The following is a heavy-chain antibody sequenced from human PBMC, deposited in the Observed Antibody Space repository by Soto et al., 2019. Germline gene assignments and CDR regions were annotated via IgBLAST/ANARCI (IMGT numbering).Heavy chain of an antibody. Sequence: KTSETLSLTCNVSGGSVSRVSYYWSWIRQSPGKGLEWIGYVYYSGSTNCNPSLKSRVTISVDTSKNQFSLKLRSVTAADTAVYYCAASISIFGVVPFWGQGTLVTVSS. CDR3: AASISIFGVVPF. J-gene: IGHJ4*02. V-gene: IGHV4-61*01. CDR1: GGSVSRVSYY. D-gene: IGHD3-3*01. CDR2: VYYSGST.